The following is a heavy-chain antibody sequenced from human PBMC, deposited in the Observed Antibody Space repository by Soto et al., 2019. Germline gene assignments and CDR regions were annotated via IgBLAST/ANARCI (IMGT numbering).Heavy chain of an antibody. V-gene: IGHV1-46*01. CDR2: INPSGGST. Sequence: QVQLVQSGAEVKKPGASVKVSCKASGYTFTSYYMHWVRQAPGQGLEWMGIINPSGGSTSYAQKFQGRGTRTRDTSTSSGYMELSSLRSEDTAVYYCARARGSYYDSSGYYCFDSWGQGTLVTVSS. CDR3: ARARGSYYDSSGYYCFDS. D-gene: IGHD3-22*01. J-gene: IGHJ4*02. CDR1: GYTFTSYY.